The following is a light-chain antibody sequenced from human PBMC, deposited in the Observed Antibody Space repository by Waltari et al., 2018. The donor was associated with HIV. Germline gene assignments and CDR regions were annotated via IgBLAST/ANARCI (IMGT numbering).Light chain of an antibody. CDR2: AVS. Sequence: DIQMTQSPSSLSASVGDRVTITCRASQSISSHLNWYQHKPGKAPELLIFAVSNLQSGVPSRFSGSKSGTDFTLTIRSLQPEDFATYFCQQTYSLPPFGQGTKVEIK. CDR3: QQTYSLPP. V-gene: IGKV1-39*01. J-gene: IGKJ1*01. CDR1: QSISSH.